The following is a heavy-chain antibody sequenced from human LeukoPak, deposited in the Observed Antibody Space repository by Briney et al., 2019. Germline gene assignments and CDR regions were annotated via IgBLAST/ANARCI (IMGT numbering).Heavy chain of an antibody. J-gene: IGHJ4*02. CDR1: GFTFSSYA. CDR2: IYYSGST. V-gene: IGHV4-31*02. Sequence: LRLSCAASGFTFSSYAMSWIRQHPGKGLEWIGYIYYSGSTYYNPSLKSRVTISVDTSKNQFSLKLSSVTAADTAVYYCARRVPSSGWYGYFDHWGQGTLVTVSS. D-gene: IGHD6-13*01. CDR3: ARRVPSSGWYGYFDH.